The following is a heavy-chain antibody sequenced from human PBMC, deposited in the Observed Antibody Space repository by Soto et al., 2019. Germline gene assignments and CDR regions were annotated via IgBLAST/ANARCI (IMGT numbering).Heavy chain of an antibody. V-gene: IGHV5-10-1*01. CDR3: ARGNYVLRFLEWLPAYYYYGMDV. D-gene: IGHD3-3*01. J-gene: IGHJ6*02. CDR2: IDPSDSYT. CDR1: GYSFTSYW. Sequence: PGESLKISCKGPGYSFTSYWISWVRQMPGKGLEWMGRIDPSDSYTNYSPSFQGHVTISADKSISTAYLQWSSLKASDTAMYYCARGNYVLRFLEWLPAYYYYGMDVWGQGTTVTVSS.